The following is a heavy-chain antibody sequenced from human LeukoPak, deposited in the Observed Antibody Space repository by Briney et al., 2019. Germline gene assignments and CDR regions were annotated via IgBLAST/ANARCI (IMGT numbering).Heavy chain of an antibody. V-gene: IGHV5-10-1*01. CDR1: GYSFTSYW. CDR3: ARRYRSSWYAADY. J-gene: IGHJ4*02. D-gene: IGHD6-13*01. CDR2: IDHSDSYT. Sequence: GESLKISCKGSGYSFTSYWISWVRQMPGKGLEWMGRIDHSDSYTNYSPPFQGHVTISADKSISTAYLQWSSLKASDTAMYYCARRYRSSWYAADYWGQGTLVTVSS.